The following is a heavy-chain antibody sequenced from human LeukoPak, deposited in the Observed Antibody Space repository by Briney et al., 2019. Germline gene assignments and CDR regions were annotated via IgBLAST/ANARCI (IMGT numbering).Heavy chain of an antibody. Sequence: GGSLRLSCAASGFTFSGSSMTWVRQAPGKGPEWVSTISGGGGSVYFADSVKGRFTISRDNSKNTLCLQMSSLRAEDTAVYYCAKDFRIGYSAHFDYWGQGALVTVSS. CDR3: AKDFRIGYSAHFDY. CDR2: ISGGGGSV. D-gene: IGHD2-21*01. CDR1: GFTFSGSS. V-gene: IGHV3-23*01. J-gene: IGHJ4*02.